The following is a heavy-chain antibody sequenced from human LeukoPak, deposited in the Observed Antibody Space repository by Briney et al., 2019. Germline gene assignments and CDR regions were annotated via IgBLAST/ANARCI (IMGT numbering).Heavy chain of an antibody. CDR3: VRGGYCTSTICYSLNAFDI. V-gene: IGHV3-48*03. CDR2: IGTGGSTI. CDR1: GLTFSSYE. D-gene: IGHD2-2*01. Sequence: GGSLRPSCAASGLTFSSYEMNWVRQAPGKGLEWVSYIGTGGSTIYYADSVKGRFTISRDDANNSLYLQMNSLRAEDTAVYYCVRGGYCTSTICYSLNAFDIWGQGTTVTVSS. J-gene: IGHJ3*02.